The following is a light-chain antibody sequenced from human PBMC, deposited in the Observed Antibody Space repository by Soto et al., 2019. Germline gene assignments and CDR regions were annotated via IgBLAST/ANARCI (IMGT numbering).Light chain of an antibody. V-gene: IGKV3-15*01. Sequence: VMTQSPATLSVAPGEGATLSCRASQSVSSNLAWYQQKRGQAPRLLIYGASTRAAGIPARFSGSGSGTEFTLTMSSLQSEDFETYYCQHYNSYSDAFGQGTKVDIK. CDR1: QSVSSN. J-gene: IGKJ1*01. CDR2: GAS. CDR3: QHYNSYSDA.